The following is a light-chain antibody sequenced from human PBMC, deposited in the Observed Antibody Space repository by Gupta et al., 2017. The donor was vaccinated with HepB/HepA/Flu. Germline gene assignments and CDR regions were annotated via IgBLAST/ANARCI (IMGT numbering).Light chain of an antibody. CDR1: ESVRENY. CDR2: AAS. CDR3: QQYGSSPCS. J-gene: IGKJ2*04. V-gene: IGKV3-20*01. Sequence: EIVLTQSPGTLSLSPGERATLSCRASESVRENYVAWYQQKPGQSPKVLIYAASTRATGLPDRFSGSGSGADFSLTINGLEPEDFAVYYCQQYGSSPCSFGQGTKLEIK.